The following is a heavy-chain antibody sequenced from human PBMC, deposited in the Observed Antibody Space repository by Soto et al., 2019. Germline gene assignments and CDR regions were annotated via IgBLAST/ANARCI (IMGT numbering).Heavy chain of an antibody. V-gene: IGHV4-59*08. Sequence: SETLSLTCTVSGGSISSYYWSWIRQPPGKGLEWIGYIYYSGSTNYNPSLKSRVTISVDTSKNQFSLKLSSVTAADTAVYYCASSGPADPPYYFDYWGQGTLVTVSS. CDR1: GGSISSYY. CDR3: ASSGPADPPYYFDY. J-gene: IGHJ4*02. D-gene: IGHD2-2*01. CDR2: IYYSGST.